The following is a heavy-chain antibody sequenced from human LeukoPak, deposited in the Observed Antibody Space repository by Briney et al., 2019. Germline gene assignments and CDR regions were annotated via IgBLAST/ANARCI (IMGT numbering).Heavy chain of an antibody. CDR1: GYTFTSYG. CDR2: INPNSGGT. J-gene: IGHJ4*02. Sequence: ASVKVSCKASGYTFTSYGISWVRQAPGQGLEWMGWINPNSGGTNYAQKFQGRVTMTRDTSISTAYMELSRLRSDDTAVYYCARARKQLPFYSVDYWGQGTLVTVSS. V-gene: IGHV1-2*02. D-gene: IGHD6-6*01. CDR3: ARARKQLPFYSVDY.